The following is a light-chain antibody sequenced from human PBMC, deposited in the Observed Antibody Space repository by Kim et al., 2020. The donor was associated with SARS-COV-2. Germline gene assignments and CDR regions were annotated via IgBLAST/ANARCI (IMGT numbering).Light chain of an antibody. Sequence: EIVMTQSPATLSVSPWERATLSSRASQSVSSHLAWYQQKSGQAPRLLIYDASTMTTGLPARFSGSESGTEFTLTISSLQSEDFAVYYCQQYYGWPITFGGGTKVDI. J-gene: IGKJ4*01. CDR1: QSVSSH. CDR2: DAS. CDR3: QQYYGWPIT. V-gene: IGKV3-15*01.